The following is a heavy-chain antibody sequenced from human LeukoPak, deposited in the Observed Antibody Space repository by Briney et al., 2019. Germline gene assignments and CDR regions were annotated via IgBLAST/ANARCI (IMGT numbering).Heavy chain of an antibody. D-gene: IGHD3-22*01. Sequence: GGSLRLSCAASGFTFSSYWMTWVRQAPGKGLEWVANIKKDGSDKNYVDSVKGRFTISRDNAKNSLYLQMNSLRAEDTAIYYCARGGVNYHDTSGYYHLAAYWGQGTLVTVSS. CDR2: IKKDGSDK. CDR3: ARGGVNYHDTSGYYHLAAY. J-gene: IGHJ4*02. CDR1: GFTFSSYW. V-gene: IGHV3-7*01.